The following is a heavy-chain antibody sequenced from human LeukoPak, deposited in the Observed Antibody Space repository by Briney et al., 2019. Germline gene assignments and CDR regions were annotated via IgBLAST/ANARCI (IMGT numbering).Heavy chain of an antibody. J-gene: IGHJ6*02. D-gene: IGHD6-6*01. Sequence: GGSLRLSCAASGFTFSSCAMHWVRQAPGKGLEWVAVISYDGSNKYYADSVKGRFTISRDNSKNTLYLQMNSLRAEDTAVYYCARARIAARPYYYYGMDVWGQRTTVTVSS. V-gene: IGHV3-30-3*01. CDR3: ARARIAARPYYYYGMDV. CDR1: GFTFSSCA. CDR2: ISYDGSNK.